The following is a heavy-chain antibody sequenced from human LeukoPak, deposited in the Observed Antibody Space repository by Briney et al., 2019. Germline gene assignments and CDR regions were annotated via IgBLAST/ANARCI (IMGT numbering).Heavy chain of an antibody. V-gene: IGHV4-59*01. Sequence: SETLSLTCTVSGGSISSYSWSWIRQPPGKGLEWIGYIYYSGSTDYNPSLKSRVTISVDTSKNQFSLKLSSVTAADTALYYCARTPTTYTYGTFDSWGQGTLVTVSS. D-gene: IGHD5-18*01. CDR1: GGSISSYS. J-gene: IGHJ4*02. CDR3: ARTPTTYTYGTFDS. CDR2: IYYSGST.